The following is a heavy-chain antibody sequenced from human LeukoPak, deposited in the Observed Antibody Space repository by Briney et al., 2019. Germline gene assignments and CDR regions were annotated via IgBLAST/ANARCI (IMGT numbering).Heavy chain of an antibody. CDR2: ISSSGSTI. Sequence: PGGSLRLSCAASGFIFTSYDMNWVRQAPGKGLEWVSYISSSGSTIYYADSVKGRFTISRDNAKNSLYLQMNSLRAEDTAVYYCARDWGTSSLYLVNWGQGTLVTVSS. D-gene: IGHD6-6*01. CDR1: GFIFTSYD. J-gene: IGHJ4*02. V-gene: IGHV3-48*03. CDR3: ARDWGTSSLYLVN.